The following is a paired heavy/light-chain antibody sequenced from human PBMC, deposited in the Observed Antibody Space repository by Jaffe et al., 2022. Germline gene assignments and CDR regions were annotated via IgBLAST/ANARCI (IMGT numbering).Heavy chain of an antibody. V-gene: IGHV7-4-1*02. CDR3: ARALTSSGVWYFDL. D-gene: IGHD6-25*01. CDR1: GYTFSSYS. Sequence: QVQLVQSGSELKKPGASVKVSCKASGYTFSSYSINWVRQAPGQGLEWMGWINTNTGNPTYDQGFTGRFVFSSDTSVSTTYLQISSLKAEDSAVYYCARALTSSGVWYFDLWGRGTLVTVSS. CDR2: INTNTGNP. J-gene: IGHJ2*01.
Light chain of an antibody. J-gene: IGKJ3*01. Sequence: DIQMTQSPSSLSASVGDRVTITCRASQSISNYLNWYQQKPGKAPKLLIYAASSLQSGVPSRFSGSGSGTDFTLTISSLQPEDFATYYCQQSYSTPRFTFGPGTKVDIK. CDR1: QSISNY. V-gene: IGKV1-39*01. CDR2: AAS. CDR3: QQSYSTPRFT.